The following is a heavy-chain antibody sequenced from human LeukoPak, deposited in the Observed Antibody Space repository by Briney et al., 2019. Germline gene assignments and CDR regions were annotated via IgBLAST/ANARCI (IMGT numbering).Heavy chain of an antibody. J-gene: IGHJ4*02. D-gene: IGHD1-14*01. CDR2: INHGGSDK. CDR3: TRDRSRAEDD. CDR1: GFAFGTYA. V-gene: IGHV3-7*01. Sequence: GGSLRLSCAGSGFAFGTYAMSWGRQAPGKGLEWVANINHGGSDKYYVDSAKGRFTISRDNANNLLYLQMNSLRGEDTAVYYCTRDRSRAEDDWGQGTLVTVSS.